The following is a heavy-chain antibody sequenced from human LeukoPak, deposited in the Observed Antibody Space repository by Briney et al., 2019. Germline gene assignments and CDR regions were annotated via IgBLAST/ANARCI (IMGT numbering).Heavy chain of an antibody. V-gene: IGHV3-23*01. CDR1: RFTFSSYR. CDR3: AKAWNYYDSSVYPNWSAP. CDR2: ISGSGGST. D-gene: IGHD3-22*01. J-gene: IGHJ5*01. Sequence: PGGSLRLSCAASRFTFSSYRMKWVRQAPGNGLEWVSAISGSGGSTYYADSVKGRFTISRDNSKNTLYLQMNSLRAEHTAVYYCAKAWNYYDSSVYPNWSAPLGQGTLVTVSS.